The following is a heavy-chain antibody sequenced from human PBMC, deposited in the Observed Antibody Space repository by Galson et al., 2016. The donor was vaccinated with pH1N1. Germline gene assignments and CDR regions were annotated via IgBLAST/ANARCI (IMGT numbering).Heavy chain of an antibody. J-gene: IGHJ3*02. CDR1: GFTFSNHG. D-gene: IGHD3-9*01. CDR3: ERETPSPSPTVLRYFDWSRGLSAFDM. V-gene: IGHV7-4-1*02. Sequence: SVKVSCKASGFTFSNHGINWVRQAPGQGLEWMGWINTKTGNPTYAQGFTGRFVLSLDTSVNTAYLKITSLKADDTAVYYCERETPSPSPTVLRYFDWSRGLSAFDMWGRGTLVTVSS. CDR2: INTKTGNP.